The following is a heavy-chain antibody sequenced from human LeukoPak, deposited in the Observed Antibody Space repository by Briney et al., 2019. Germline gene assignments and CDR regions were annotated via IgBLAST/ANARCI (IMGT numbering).Heavy chain of an antibody. J-gene: IGHJ4*02. CDR2: IWYDGSNK. Sequence: PGGSLRLSCAASGFTFSSYGMHWVRQAPGKGLEWVAVIWYDGSNKYYADSVKGRFTISRDNSKNTLYLQMNSLRAEDTAVYYCHGYCSGGSCYSHVDYWGQGTLVTVSS. D-gene: IGHD2-15*01. V-gene: IGHV3-33*01. CDR1: GFTFSSYG. CDR3: HGYCSGGSCYSHVDY.